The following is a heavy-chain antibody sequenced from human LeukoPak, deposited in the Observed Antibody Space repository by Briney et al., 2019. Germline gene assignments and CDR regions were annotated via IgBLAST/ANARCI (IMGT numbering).Heavy chain of an antibody. V-gene: IGHV3-20*04. CDR1: GFTFDDYG. Sequence: PGGSLRLSCAASGFTFDDYGMRWVRQAPGKGLEWVSGINWNGGSTGYADSVKGRFTISRDNAKNSLYLQMNSLRAEDTALYYCAREDWVPDCSGGSCYYMDVWGKGTTVTVSS. J-gene: IGHJ6*03. CDR2: INWNGGST. CDR3: AREDWVPDCSGGSCYYMDV. D-gene: IGHD2-15*01.